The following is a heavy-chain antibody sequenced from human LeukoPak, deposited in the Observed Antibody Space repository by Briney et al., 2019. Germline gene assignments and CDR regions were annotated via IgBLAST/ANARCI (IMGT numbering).Heavy chain of an antibody. CDR3: AKGIRDLTGYYFDY. J-gene: IGHJ4*02. CDR1: GFTFDDYA. V-gene: IGHV3-9*03. CDR2: ISWNSGSI. D-gene: IGHD3-9*01. Sequence: GGSLRLSCAASGFTFDDYAMRWVRQAPGKGLEWVSGISWNSGSIGYADSVKGRFTISRDNAKNSLYLQMNSLRAEDMALYYCAKGIRDLTGYYFDYWGQGTLVTVSS.